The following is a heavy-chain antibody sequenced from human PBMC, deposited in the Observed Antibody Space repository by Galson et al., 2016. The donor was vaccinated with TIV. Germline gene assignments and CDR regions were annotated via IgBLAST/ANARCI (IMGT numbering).Heavy chain of an antibody. Sequence: QSGAEVKKPGEPLKIPCEGSGSSFSSYWIGWVRHKPGEGLEWIGIIHPADSDTRYSPSFRGQVTMSADKAINGAYLQWRTLKASDSAMYYCARRKEMTTNRLDAFDLWGQGTMVIVSS. CDR2: IHPADSDT. V-gene: IGHV5-51*01. CDR3: ARRKEMTTNRLDAFDL. J-gene: IGHJ3*01. CDR1: GSSFSSYW. D-gene: IGHD5-24*01.